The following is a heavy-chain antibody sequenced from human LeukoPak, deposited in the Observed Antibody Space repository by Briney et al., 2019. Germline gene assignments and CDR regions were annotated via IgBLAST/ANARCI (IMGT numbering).Heavy chain of an antibody. CDR1: GFIFSSYG. D-gene: IGHD2-15*01. CDR2: IWYDGSNK. Sequence: GGSLRLSCAASGFIFSSYGMHWVRQAPGKGLERVAVIWYDGSNKYYADSVKGRFTISRDNFKNTLYLQMNSLRAEDTAVYYCARVACSGGSCHLGYFDLWGRGTLVTVSS. V-gene: IGHV3-33*01. J-gene: IGHJ2*01. CDR3: ARVACSGGSCHLGYFDL.